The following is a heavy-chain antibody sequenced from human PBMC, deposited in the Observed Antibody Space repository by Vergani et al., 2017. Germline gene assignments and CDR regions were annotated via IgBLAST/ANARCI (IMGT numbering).Heavy chain of an antibody. Sequence: EVQLVESGGGLVKPGGSLRLSCAASGFTFSSYSMNWVRQAPGKGLEWVSSISSSSSYIYYADSVKGRFTISRDNAKNSLYLQMNSLRAEDTAVYYCARGVGGDCSSTSCSLYWFDPWGQGTLVTVSS. CDR1: GFTFSSYS. CDR3: ARGVGGDCSSTSCSLYWFDP. J-gene: IGHJ5*02. D-gene: IGHD2-2*01. CDR2: ISSSSSYI. V-gene: IGHV3-21*01.